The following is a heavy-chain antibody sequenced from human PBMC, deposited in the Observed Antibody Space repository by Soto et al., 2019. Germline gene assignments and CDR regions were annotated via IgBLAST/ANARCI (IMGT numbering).Heavy chain of an antibody. D-gene: IGHD6-13*01. CDR1: GGTFSSYA. CDR3: ARATIIAAAGTTYYYYGMDV. Sequence: QVQLVQSGAEVKKPGSSVKVSCKASGGTFSSYAISWVRQAPGQGLEWMGGIIPIFGTANYAQKFQGRVTITADESTSTPYMELSSLRSEDTAVYYCARATIIAAAGTTYYYYGMDVWGQGTTVTVSS. V-gene: IGHV1-69*01. J-gene: IGHJ6*02. CDR2: IIPIFGTA.